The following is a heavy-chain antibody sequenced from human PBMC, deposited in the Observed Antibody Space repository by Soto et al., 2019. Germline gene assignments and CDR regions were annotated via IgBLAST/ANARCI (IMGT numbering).Heavy chain of an antibody. V-gene: IGHV3-33*01. CDR1: GFTFSSYG. D-gene: IGHD3-22*01. Sequence: GGSLRLSCAASGFTFSSYGMHWVRQAPGKGLEWVAVIWYDGSNKYYADSVKGRFTISRDNSKNTLYLQMNSLRAEDTAVYYCARAFTYYYDSSGYHPYYFDYWGQGTLVTVSS. J-gene: IGHJ4*02. CDR3: ARAFTYYYDSSGYHPYYFDY. CDR2: IWYDGSNK.